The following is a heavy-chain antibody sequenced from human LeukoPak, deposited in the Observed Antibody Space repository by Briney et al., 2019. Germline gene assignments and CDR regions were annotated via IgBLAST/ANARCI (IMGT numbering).Heavy chain of an antibody. CDR2: ISGSGGST. J-gene: IGHJ4*02. CDR1: GFTFSSYS. V-gene: IGHV3-23*01. D-gene: IGHD3-22*01. CDR3: AKARDPYYYDSSGYYYLDY. Sequence: GGSLRLSCAASGFTFSSYSMNWVRQAPGKGLEWVSAISGSGGSTYYADSVKGRFTISRDNSKNTLYLQMNSLRAEDTAVYYCAKARDPYYYDSSGYYYLDYWGQGTLVTVSS.